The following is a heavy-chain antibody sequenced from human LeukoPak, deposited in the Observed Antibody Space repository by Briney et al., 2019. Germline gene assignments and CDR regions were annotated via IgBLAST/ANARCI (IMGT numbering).Heavy chain of an antibody. CDR2: ISSNGGST. D-gene: IGHD3-9*01. CDR3: VKASSTYYDILTGYYAPYYFDY. Sequence: AGVSLRLSCSASGFTFSRYAMHWVRQGRGKGLEYASPISSNGGSTYYEDSVKGSFTISRDNSKNTLSLKMSSLRAKNTAVYYCVKASSTYYDILTGYYAPYYFDYWGQGTLVTVSS. CDR1: GFTFSRYA. J-gene: IGHJ4*02. V-gene: IGHV3-64D*06.